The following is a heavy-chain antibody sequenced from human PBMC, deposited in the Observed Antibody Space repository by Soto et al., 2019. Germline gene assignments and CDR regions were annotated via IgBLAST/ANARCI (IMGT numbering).Heavy chain of an antibody. Sequence: PGGSLRLSCTASGFTFDDYALHWVRQAPGKGLEWVSGISWNSGVIGYADSVKGRVTISRDNAKNSLFLQMNSLRTEDTALYYCAKDITYDLLAGYLDNWGQGTLVTVSS. V-gene: IGHV3-9*01. CDR2: ISWNSGVI. CDR3: AKDITYDLLAGYLDN. CDR1: GFTFDDYA. J-gene: IGHJ4*02. D-gene: IGHD3-9*01.